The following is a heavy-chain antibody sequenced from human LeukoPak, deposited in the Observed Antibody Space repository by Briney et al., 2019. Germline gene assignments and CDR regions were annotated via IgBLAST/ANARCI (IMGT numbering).Heavy chain of an antibody. V-gene: IGHV1-18*01. CDR2: ISAYNGNT. CDR3: ARNVAYYDILTGYRPGADAFDI. CDR1: GYTFTSYG. D-gene: IGHD3-9*01. Sequence: ASVKVSCKASGYTFTSYGISWVRQGPGQGLEWMGWISAYNGNTNYAQKLQGRVTMTTDTSTSTAYMELRSLRSDDTAVYYCARNVAYYDILTGYRPGADAFDIWGQGTMVTVSS. J-gene: IGHJ3*02.